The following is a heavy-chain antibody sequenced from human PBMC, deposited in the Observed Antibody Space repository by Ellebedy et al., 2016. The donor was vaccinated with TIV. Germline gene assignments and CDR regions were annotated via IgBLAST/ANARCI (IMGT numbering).Heavy chain of an antibody. CDR1: GFTFSGEH. D-gene: IGHD2/OR15-2a*01. Sequence: GESLKISXATSGFTFSGEHMDWVRQAPGKGLEWVGRSKNKDNNYATQYAASVKGRFTISRDDSTNSLYLQMNSLRTEDTAIYYCTKTFYFDWGQGTLVIVSS. J-gene: IGHJ4*02. CDR3: TKTFYFD. CDR2: SKNKDNNYAT. V-gene: IGHV3-72*01.